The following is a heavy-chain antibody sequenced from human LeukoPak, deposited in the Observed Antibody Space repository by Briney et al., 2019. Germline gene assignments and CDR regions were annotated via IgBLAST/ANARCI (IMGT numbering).Heavy chain of an antibody. V-gene: IGHV1-46*01. D-gene: IGHD6-13*01. CDR2: INPSGGST. Sequence: ASVKVSCKASGYTFTSYYMHWVRQAPGQGLEWMGIINPSGGSTTYAQKFQGRVTMTRDTSTSTLYMEVSSLRSEDTAVYYCASLGQTGIAAAGIWGYWGQGTLVTVSS. CDR3: ASLGQTGIAAAGIWGY. CDR1: GYTFTSYY. J-gene: IGHJ4*02.